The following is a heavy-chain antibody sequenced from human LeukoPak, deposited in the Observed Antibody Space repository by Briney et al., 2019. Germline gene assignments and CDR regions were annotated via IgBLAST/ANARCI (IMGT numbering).Heavy chain of an antibody. CDR3: ARLPLDYGDYGGFEY. CDR1: GGSINSYY. V-gene: IGHV4-59*08. Sequence: PSATLSLTCTVSGGSINSYYWSWIRQHPGEGMEWLGNIYYTGSTNYNPSLKSRVTISVDTSKNQFSLKLTSVTAADTAIYYCARLPLDYGDYGGFEYWGQGILVTVS. J-gene: IGHJ4*02. CDR2: IYYTGST. D-gene: IGHD4-23*01.